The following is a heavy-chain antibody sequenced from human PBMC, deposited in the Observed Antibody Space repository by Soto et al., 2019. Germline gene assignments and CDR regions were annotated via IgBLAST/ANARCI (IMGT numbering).Heavy chain of an antibody. CDR2: IIPIFGTA. J-gene: IGHJ4*02. V-gene: IGHV1-69*12. D-gene: IGHD6-25*01. CDR1: GGTFSSYA. CDR3: ASHGGSIAARPPGYYFDY. Sequence: QVQLVQSGAEVKKPGSSVKVSCKASGGTFSSYAISWVRQAPGQGLEWMGGIIPIFGTANYAQKFQGRVTITADESTSTDCMELSSLRSEDTSVYYCASHGGSIAARPPGYYFDYWGQGTPVTVSS.